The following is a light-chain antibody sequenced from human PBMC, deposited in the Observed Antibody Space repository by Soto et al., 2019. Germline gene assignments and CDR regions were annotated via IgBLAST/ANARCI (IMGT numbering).Light chain of an antibody. Sequence: QSVLTQPASVSGSPGQSITISCTGTSSDVGGYNYVSWYQQHPGKAPKLMISEVSNRPSGVSNRFSGSKSGNTASLTISGLQAEDEADYYCSSYTSTSPLVVFGGGTKLTVL. CDR3: SSYTSTSPLVV. J-gene: IGLJ3*02. CDR1: SSDVGGYNY. V-gene: IGLV2-14*01. CDR2: EVS.